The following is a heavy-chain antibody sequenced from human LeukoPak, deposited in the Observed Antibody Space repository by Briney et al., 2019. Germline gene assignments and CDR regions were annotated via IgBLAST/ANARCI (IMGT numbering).Heavy chain of an antibody. D-gene: IGHD5-18*01. J-gene: IGHJ4*02. CDR1: GVTLSSFA. V-gene: IGHV3-23*01. Sequence: QPGGSLRLSCAASGVTLSSFAMSWARQAPGKGLEWVSVITGGGGGTYYADSVKGRFTISRDNSKNTLYLQMNSLRAEDTAVYYCAKDNKEYSYDYWGQGTLVTVSS. CDR3: AKDNKEYSYDY. CDR2: ITGGGGGT.